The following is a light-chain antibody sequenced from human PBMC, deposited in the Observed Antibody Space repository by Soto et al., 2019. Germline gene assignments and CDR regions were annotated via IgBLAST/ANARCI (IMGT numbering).Light chain of an antibody. CDR2: SDN. CDR3: ATWDDSLNAWV. V-gene: IGLV1-44*01. J-gene: IGLJ3*02. Sequence: QSVLTQPLSASGTPGQRVTISCSGSSSNIGSNTVNWYQQLPGTAPKLLIYSDNRRPSGVPDRFSGSKSVTSASLAISGLQSEDEADYYCATWDDSLNAWVFGGGTKLTVL. CDR1: SSNIGSNT.